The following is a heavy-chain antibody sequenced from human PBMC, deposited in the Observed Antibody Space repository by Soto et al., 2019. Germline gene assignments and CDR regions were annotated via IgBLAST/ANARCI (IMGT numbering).Heavy chain of an antibody. CDR2: IYYTGLS. CDR1: GGSISSYY. V-gene: IGHV4-59*01. Sequence: PSETLSLTCTVSGGSISSYYWSWIRQPPGKGLEWIGYIYYTGLSNSNPSLNSRVTMSVDTSKNQFSLKLSSVTAADTAVYYCARADSYDAFDIWGQGTMVTVSS. CDR3: ARADSYDAFDI. J-gene: IGHJ3*02. D-gene: IGHD3-22*01.